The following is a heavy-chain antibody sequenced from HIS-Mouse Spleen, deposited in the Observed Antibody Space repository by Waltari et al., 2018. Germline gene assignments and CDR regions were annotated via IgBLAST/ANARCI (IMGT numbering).Heavy chain of an antibody. V-gene: IGHV5-51*03. D-gene: IGHD2-21*02. J-gene: IGHJ2*01. CDR2: IYPGDSDT. CDR3: ARLTIVVVTAKNWYFDL. Sequence: EVQLVQSGAEVKKPGESLKISCKGSGYSFTSYWLGWVGRVPGKGLEWMGIIYPGDSDTRYSPSFQGQVTISADKSISTAYLQWSSLKASDTAMYYCARLTIVVVTAKNWYFDLWGRGTLVTVSS. CDR1: GYSFTSYW.